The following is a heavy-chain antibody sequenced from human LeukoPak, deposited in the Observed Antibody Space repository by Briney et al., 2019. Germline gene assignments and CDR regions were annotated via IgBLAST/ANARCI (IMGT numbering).Heavy chain of an antibody. Sequence: GGSLRLSCVASGFTFRNYVIHWVRQAPGKGLEWVAVTSSDLNVKLYADSVKGRFTISRDNAKNTLYLQMNSLRAEDTAVYYCARGFWTGVEYWGQGALVTVSS. J-gene: IGHJ4*02. CDR3: ARGFWTGVEY. V-gene: IGHV3-30-3*01. CDR1: GFTFRNYV. CDR2: TSSDLNVK. D-gene: IGHD3/OR15-3a*01.